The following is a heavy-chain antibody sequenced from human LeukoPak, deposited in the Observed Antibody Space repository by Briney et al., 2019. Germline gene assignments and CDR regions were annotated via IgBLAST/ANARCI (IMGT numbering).Heavy chain of an antibody. V-gene: IGHV3-21*01. CDR2: ISSSSSYI. Sequence: PGGSVRLSCAASGFTFSSFSMNWVRQAPGRGREWVSSISSSSSYIYYADSVKGRFTISRDNPKNSLYLQMNSLRAEDTAVYYCASLMTTVTTVDYWGQGTLVTVSS. J-gene: IGHJ4*02. CDR3: ASLMTTVTTVDY. D-gene: IGHD4-17*01. CDR1: GFTFSSFS.